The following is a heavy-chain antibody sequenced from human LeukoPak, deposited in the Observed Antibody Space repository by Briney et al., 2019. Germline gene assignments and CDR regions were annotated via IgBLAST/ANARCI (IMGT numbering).Heavy chain of an antibody. V-gene: IGHV4-4*07. CDR1: GGSISSYY. D-gene: IGHD4-17*01. CDR2: IYTSGST. Sequence: SETLSLTCTVSGGSISSYYWSWIRQPAGKGLEWIGRIYTSGSTNYNPSLKGRVTMSVDTSKNQFSLKLSSVTAADTAVYYCARDRGYGDYGPFDYWGQGTLVTVSS. CDR3: ARDRGYGDYGPFDY. J-gene: IGHJ4*02.